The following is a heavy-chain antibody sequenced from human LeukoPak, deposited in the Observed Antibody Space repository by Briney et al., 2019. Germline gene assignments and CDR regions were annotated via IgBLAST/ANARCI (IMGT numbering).Heavy chain of an antibody. J-gene: IGHJ4*02. CDR2: ISSSTTYI. CDR1: GFTFSSHT. D-gene: IGHD3-22*01. Sequence: GGSLRLFSVASGFTFSSHTMNWVRQAPGEGLEWVSSISSSTTYIYYADSVKGRFTLSRDNAKNSLYLQMNSLRAEDTAVYYCARERYHDSSLDYWGQGILVTVSS. CDR3: ARERYHDSSLDY. V-gene: IGHV3-21*01.